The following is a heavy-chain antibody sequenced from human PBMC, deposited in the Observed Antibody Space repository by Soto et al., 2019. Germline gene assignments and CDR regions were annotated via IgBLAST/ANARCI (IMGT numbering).Heavy chain of an antibody. D-gene: IGHD4-17*01. CDR2: INHSGTT. V-gene: IGHV4-34*01. CDR1: GGSFSDYY. J-gene: IGHJ6*02. Sequence: SETLSLTCAIYGGSFSDYYWSWIRQPPGKGLEWIGEINHSGTTNYNPSLKSRVTTSVDTSKKQFSLKLTSVTAADTAVYYCARVTRGDYLLAFSLRGMDVWGQGTPVTVSS. CDR3: ARVTRGDYLLAFSLRGMDV.